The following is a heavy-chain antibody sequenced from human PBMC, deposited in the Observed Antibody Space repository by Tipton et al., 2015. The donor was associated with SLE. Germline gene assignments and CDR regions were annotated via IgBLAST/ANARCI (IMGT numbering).Heavy chain of an antibody. CDR2: IIPIFGTA. CDR1: GGTFSSYA. D-gene: IGHD2-21*01. V-gene: IGHV1-69*05. J-gene: IGHJ4*02. Sequence: QSGPEVKKPGSSVKVSCKASGGTFSSYAISWVRQAPGQGLEWMGEIIPIFGTANYAQKFQGRVTITTDESTSTAYMELSSLRSEDTAVYYCARIYCGGDCYSYYFDYWGQGTLVTVSS. CDR3: ARIYCGGDCYSYYFDY.